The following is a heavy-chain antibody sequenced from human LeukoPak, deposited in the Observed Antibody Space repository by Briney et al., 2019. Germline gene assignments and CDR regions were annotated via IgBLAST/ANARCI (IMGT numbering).Heavy chain of an antibody. J-gene: IGHJ4*02. V-gene: IGHV3-9*01. CDR1: GFTFDDFA. CDR2: ISWNSGSI. D-gene: IGHD4-17*01. Sequence: PGRSLRLSCTASGFTFDDFAMHWARQAPGKGLEWVSDISWNSGSIGYADSVKGRFTISRDNAKNSLYLQMNSLRAEDTALYYCAKEHPYGYWGQGTLVTVSS. CDR3: AKEHPYGY.